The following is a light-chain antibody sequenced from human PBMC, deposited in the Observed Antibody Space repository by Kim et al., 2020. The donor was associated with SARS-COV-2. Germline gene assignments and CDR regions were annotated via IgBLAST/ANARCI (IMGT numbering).Light chain of an antibody. Sequence: QSALTQPASVSGSPGQSITISCTGTSSDVGGYNYVSWYQQHPGKAPKLMIYDVSTRPSGVSNRFSGSKSGNTASLTISGLQAEDEGDYFCSSYRSSTTPGDIGTGTKVTDL. J-gene: IGLJ1*01. CDR3: SSYRSSTTPGD. CDR1: SSDVGGYNY. V-gene: IGLV2-14*03. CDR2: DVS.